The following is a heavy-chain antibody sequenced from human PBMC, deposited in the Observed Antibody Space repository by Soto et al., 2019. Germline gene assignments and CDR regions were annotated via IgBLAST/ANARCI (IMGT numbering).Heavy chain of an antibody. J-gene: IGHJ6*02. Sequence: XXSLRLSFAASGFTFSSYWMPWVRQAPGEGLGWVASINKDGSENSYVESVKGRFTVSRDYAKNSLYLQMTSLRAADTAVYYCARGRRDGYTGYALDVWGQGTTVTVSS. D-gene: IGHD5-12*01. V-gene: IGHV3-7*05. CDR1: GFTFSSYW. CDR2: INKDGSEN. CDR3: ARGRRDGYTGYALDV.